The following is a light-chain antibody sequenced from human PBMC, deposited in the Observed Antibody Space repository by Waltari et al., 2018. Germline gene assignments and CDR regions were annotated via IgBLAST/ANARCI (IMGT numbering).Light chain of an antibody. V-gene: IGKV1-12*01. Sequence: DIQMTQSPSSVSASVGDRVTITCRASQGLGTWLAWYQQKPGKAPKVLIYGASTLLTGVPSRFNGSGSGTEFTLTITGLQPEDFATYFCQQGNSFPPTFGQGTRVEV. CDR3: QQGNSFPPT. CDR1: QGLGTW. CDR2: GAS. J-gene: IGKJ1*01.